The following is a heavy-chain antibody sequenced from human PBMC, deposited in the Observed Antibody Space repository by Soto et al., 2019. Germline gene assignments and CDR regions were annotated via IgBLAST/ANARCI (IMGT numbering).Heavy chain of an antibody. Sequence: SETLSLTCAVYGGSFSGYYWSWIRQPPGKGLEWIGENNHSGSTNYNPSLKSRVTISVDTSKNQFSLKLSSVTAADTAVYYCARGPDSSGYLDYWGQGTLVTVSS. CDR1: GGSFSGYY. V-gene: IGHV4-34*01. CDR2: NNHSGST. D-gene: IGHD3-22*01. CDR3: ARGPDSSGYLDY. J-gene: IGHJ4*02.